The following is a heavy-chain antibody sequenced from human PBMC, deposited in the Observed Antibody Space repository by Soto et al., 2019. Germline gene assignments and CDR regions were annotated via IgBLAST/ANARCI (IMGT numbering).Heavy chain of an antibody. D-gene: IGHD3-10*01. CDR2: IYWDDDE. CDR1: GFSLNTGGVG. CDR3: VRNWRYYGGDYYYGLDA. J-gene: IGHJ6*02. V-gene: IGHV2-5*02. Sequence: ITLKESGPTLVKPTQTLTLTCTFSGFSLNTGGVGVGWVRQPRGKAMEWLALIYWDDDERYRPSLRSRLNITKDTIYNQVVLTMTNMDPEVTATYYCVRNWRYYGGDYYYGLDAWGQGTTVTVSS.